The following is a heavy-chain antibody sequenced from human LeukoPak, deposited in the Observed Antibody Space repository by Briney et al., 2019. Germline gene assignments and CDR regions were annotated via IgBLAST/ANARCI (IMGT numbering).Heavy chain of an antibody. CDR1: GGSISSGSYY. J-gene: IGHJ6*03. CDR2: IYTSGST. V-gene: IGHV4-61*02. CDR3: ARETSGYCSSTSCYPIYYYYYYTDV. D-gene: IGHD2-2*01. Sequence: TLSLTCTVSGGSISSGSYYWSWIRQPAGKGLEWIGRIYTSGSTNYNPSLKSRVTISVDTSKNQFSLKLSSVTAADTAVYYCARETSGYCSSTSCYPIYYYYYYTDVWGKGTTVTISS.